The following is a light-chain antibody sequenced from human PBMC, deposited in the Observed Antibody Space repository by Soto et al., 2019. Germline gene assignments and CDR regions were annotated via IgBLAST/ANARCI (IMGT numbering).Light chain of an antibody. Sequence: IVMTQSPLSLPVTPGEPASISCRSSQSLLHSNGYNYLDWYLQKPGQSPQLLIDLGSNRASGVPDRFSGSGSGTDFTLRISRVEAEDVGVYYCMQALQTPTTFGQGTKLDIK. CDR3: MQALQTPTT. CDR1: QSLLHSNGYNY. CDR2: LGS. V-gene: IGKV2-28*01. J-gene: IGKJ1*01.